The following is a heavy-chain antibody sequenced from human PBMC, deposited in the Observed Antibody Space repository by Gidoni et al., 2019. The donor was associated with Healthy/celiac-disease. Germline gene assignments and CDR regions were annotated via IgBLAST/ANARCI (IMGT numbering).Heavy chain of an antibody. V-gene: IGHV1-69*01. CDR1: GGTFSSYV. CDR2: TIPTFATG. Sequence: QVQLVQSGAEVKKPGSSVKVFCKASGGTFSSYVISWVRQAPGQGLEWMGGTIPTFATGNYAQKFHGRVTIPADESTSPAYMELGSLRSEDTAVYYCARSGLGDYYDSSGYDRYFDYWGQGTLVTVSS. CDR3: ARSGLGDYYDSSGYDRYFDY. J-gene: IGHJ4*02. D-gene: IGHD3-22*01.